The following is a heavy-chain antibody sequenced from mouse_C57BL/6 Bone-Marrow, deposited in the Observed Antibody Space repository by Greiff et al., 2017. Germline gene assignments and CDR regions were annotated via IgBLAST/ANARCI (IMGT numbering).Heavy chain of an antibody. J-gene: IGHJ2*01. Sequence: DVKLVESGGGLVKPGGSLKLSCAASGFTFSSYAMSWVRQTPEKRLEWVATISDGGSYTYYPDNVKGRFTISRDNAKNNLYLQMSHLKSEDTAMYYCARDRYGSSPFDYWGQGTTLTVSS. D-gene: IGHD1-1*01. CDR3: ARDRYGSSPFDY. V-gene: IGHV5-4*01. CDR1: GFTFSSYA. CDR2: ISDGGSYT.